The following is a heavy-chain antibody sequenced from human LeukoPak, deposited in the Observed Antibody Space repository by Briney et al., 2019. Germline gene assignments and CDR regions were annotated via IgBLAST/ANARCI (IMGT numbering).Heavy chain of an antibody. CDR1: GGSFSGYY. D-gene: IGHD1-26*01. Sequence: PSETLSLTCAVYGGSFSGYYWSWIRQPPGKGLEWIGEINHSGSTNYNPSLKSRVTISVDTSKNQFSLKLSSVTAADTAVYYCARGSFRVLVGATKGAFDIWGQGTMVTVSS. J-gene: IGHJ3*02. V-gene: IGHV4-34*01. CDR2: INHSGST. CDR3: ARGSFRVLVGATKGAFDI.